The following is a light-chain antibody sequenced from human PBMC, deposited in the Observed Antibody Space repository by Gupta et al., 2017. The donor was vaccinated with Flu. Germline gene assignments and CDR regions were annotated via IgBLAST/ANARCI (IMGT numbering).Light chain of an antibody. CDR3: KSVYTGLRGPI. CDR2: DTT. Sequence: SVLTQPPSVSGATGQTATISCTGSTSHIGAGYDVHWFQHFPGAAPKVLIFDTTRRHSGVPERFSASNSGTSASLAIAGLQAEYEADYYCKSVYTGLRGPIFGGGTKLTVL. V-gene: IGLV1-40*01. CDR1: TSHIGAGYD. J-gene: IGLJ2*01.